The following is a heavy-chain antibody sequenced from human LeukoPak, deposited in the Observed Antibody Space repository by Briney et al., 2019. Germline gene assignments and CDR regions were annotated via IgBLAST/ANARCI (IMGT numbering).Heavy chain of an antibody. J-gene: IGHJ5*02. CDR2: IFPGDYDT. CDR1: GYSFTSYW. Sequence: GAALQISCKGSGYSFTSYWIGWVRPLPGKGLEWMGIIFPGDYDTRYSPSFEGQVTISAENSTSTAYLQWGSLKASDTAMYYCARGSQNWFDPWGQGTLVTVSS. CDR3: ARGSQNWFDP. V-gene: IGHV5-51*01.